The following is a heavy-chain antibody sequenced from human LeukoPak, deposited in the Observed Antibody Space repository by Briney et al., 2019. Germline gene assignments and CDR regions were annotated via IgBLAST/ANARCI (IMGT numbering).Heavy chain of an antibody. CDR2: INLGGST. Sequence: PSETLSLTCAVYGESFSDYFWSWIRQPPGKGLEWIGEINLGGSTNYNPSLKSRVAISVDTSKNLLSLKLSSVTAADTAVYYCARGYRFGYFYGYAYWGQGTLVTVSS. CDR3: ARGYRFGYFYGYAY. J-gene: IGHJ4*02. V-gene: IGHV4-34*01. CDR1: GESFSDYF. D-gene: IGHD5-18*01.